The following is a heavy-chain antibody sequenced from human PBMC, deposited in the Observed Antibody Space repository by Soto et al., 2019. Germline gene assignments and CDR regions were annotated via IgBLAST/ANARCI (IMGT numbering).Heavy chain of an antibody. V-gene: IGHV3-33*01. CDR2: IWYDGSNK. J-gene: IGHJ4*02. Sequence: GESLKISCAASGFTFSGYGMHWVRQAPGKGLEWVAVIWYDGSNKYYADSVKGRFTISRDNSKNTLYLQMNSLRAEDTAVYYCARDNRGVYDYWGQGTLVTVSS. D-gene: IGHD6-13*01. CDR1: GFTFSGYG. CDR3: ARDNRGVYDY.